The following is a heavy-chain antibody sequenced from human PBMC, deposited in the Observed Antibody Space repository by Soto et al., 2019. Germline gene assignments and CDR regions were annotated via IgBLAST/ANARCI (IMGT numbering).Heavy chain of an antibody. CDR2: IWYDGSNK. CDR1: GFTFSSYG. J-gene: IGHJ4*02. V-gene: IGHV3-33*01. D-gene: IGHD4-4*01. CDR3: ARDSSLYSNPLVY. Sequence: PGGSLRLSCAASGFTFSSYGMHWVRQAPGKGLEWVAVIWYDGSNKYYADSVKGRFTISRDNSKNTLYLQMNSLRAEDTAVYYCARDSSLYSNPLVYWGQGTQVTVSS.